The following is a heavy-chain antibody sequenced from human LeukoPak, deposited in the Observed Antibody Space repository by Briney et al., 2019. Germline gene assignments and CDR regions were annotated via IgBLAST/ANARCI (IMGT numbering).Heavy chain of an antibody. V-gene: IGHV4-61*01. CDR1: GGSVSSGSCY. CDR3: ARSRGYSGYAYDAFDI. J-gene: IGHJ3*02. Sequence: SETLSLTCTVSGGSVSSGSCYWSWIREPPGRGLEWIGYVYYSGSTNYNPSLKSRVTISVDTSKNQFSLKLSSVTAADTAVYYCARSRGYSGYAYDAFDIWGQGTMVTVSS. D-gene: IGHD5-12*01. CDR2: VYYSGST.